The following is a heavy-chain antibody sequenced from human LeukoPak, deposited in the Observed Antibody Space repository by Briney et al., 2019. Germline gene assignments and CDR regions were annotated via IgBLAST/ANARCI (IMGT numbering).Heavy chain of an antibody. V-gene: IGHV4-34*01. CDR3: ARPFGSYSSSPDY. D-gene: IGHD6-6*01. J-gene: IGHJ4*02. Sequence: SETLSLTCAVYGGSFSGYYWSWIGQPPGKGLEWIGEINHSGSTNYNPSLKSRVTISVDTSKNQFSLKLSSVTAADTAVYYCARPFGSYSSSPDYWGQGTLVTVSS. CDR2: INHSGST. CDR1: GGSFSGYY.